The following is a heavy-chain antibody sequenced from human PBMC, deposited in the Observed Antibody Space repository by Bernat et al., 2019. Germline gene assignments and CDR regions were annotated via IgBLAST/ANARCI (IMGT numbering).Heavy chain of an antibody. CDR3: AGLGPYSSGWTGDY. D-gene: IGHD6-19*01. J-gene: IGHJ4*02. Sequence: QVQLQESGPGLVKPSQTLSLTCTVSGGSISSGNWWGWVRQPPGRGLEWIGEIHQGGSTNYNPSLKSRVTISVDKSKNQFSLKLSSVTAADTAMYYCAGLGPYSSGWTGDYWGQGTLVTVSS. CDR2: IHQGGST. V-gene: IGHV4-4*02. CDR1: GGSISSGNW.